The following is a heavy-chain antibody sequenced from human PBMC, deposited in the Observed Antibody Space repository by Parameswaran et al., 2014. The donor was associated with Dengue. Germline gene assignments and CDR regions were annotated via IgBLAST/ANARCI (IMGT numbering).Heavy chain of an antibody. CDR2: INHSGST. CDR3: ARGIVVVPAAIFYGNYYYGMDV. V-gene: IGHV4-34*01. J-gene: IGHJ6*02. Sequence: VRQMPGKGLEWIGEINHSGSTNYNPSLKSRVTISVDTSKNRFSLKLSSVTAADTAVYYCARGIVVVPAAIFYGNYYYGMDVWGQGDHGHRLL. D-gene: IGHD2-2*01.